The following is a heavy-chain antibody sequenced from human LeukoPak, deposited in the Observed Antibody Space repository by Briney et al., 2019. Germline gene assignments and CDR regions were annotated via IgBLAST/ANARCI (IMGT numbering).Heavy chain of an antibody. V-gene: IGHV3-74*01. CDR3: ARGRYNFDY. D-gene: IGHD3-9*01. J-gene: IGHJ4*02. Sequence: GGSLRLSCAASGFTFSSTWMNWVRQGPGKGLEWVSRITSDGSSTIYADSVKGRFTISRDNARNSLYLQMNSLRAEDTAVYYCARGRYNFDYWGQGTLVTVSS. CDR1: GFTFSSTW. CDR2: ITSDGSST.